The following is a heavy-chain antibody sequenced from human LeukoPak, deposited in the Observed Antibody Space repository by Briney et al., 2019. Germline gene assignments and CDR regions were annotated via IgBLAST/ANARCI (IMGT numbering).Heavy chain of an antibody. CDR2: INSDGSST. J-gene: IGHJ4*02. D-gene: IGHD2-15*01. CDR1: GFTFSSYW. Sequence: PGGSLRLSCAASGFTFSSYWMHWVRQAPGKGLVWVSRINSDGSSTSYVDSVTGRFTISRDNAKNTLYLQMNSLRAEDTAVYYCAKNPVVPATPTWGQGTLVTVSS. V-gene: IGHV3-74*01. CDR3: AKNPVVPATPT.